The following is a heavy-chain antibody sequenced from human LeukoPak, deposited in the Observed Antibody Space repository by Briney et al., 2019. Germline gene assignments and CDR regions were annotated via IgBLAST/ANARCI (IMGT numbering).Heavy chain of an antibody. J-gene: IGHJ4*02. CDR1: GFTFSIYA. CDR3: VRDRGGSGWYYFDY. V-gene: IGHV3-64*01. CDR2: MSYNGSQT. Sequence: GGSLRLSCAASGFTFSIYAMHGVRQGPGKGLEHVSGMSYNGSQTYYGNSVKDRFTISRDNAQNTVYLQVASLRVDDMAVYYCVRDRGGSGWYYFDYWGQGILVTVSS. D-gene: IGHD6-19*01.